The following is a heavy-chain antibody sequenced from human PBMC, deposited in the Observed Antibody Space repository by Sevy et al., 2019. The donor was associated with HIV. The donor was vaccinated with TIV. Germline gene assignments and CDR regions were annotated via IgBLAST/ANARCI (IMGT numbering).Heavy chain of an antibody. D-gene: IGHD2-21*02. CDR2: IYYSGTT. Sequence: SETLSLTCTVSGGSINSDSYYWGWIRQPPGKGLEWIGNIYYSGTTYYNPSLKGRVTISVETSKNQFSLKLSSVTAADTAVYYCARFEYGDYVSHFEYWGQGTLVTVSS. CDR1: GGSINSDSYY. V-gene: IGHV4-39*01. J-gene: IGHJ4*02. CDR3: ARFEYGDYVSHFEY.